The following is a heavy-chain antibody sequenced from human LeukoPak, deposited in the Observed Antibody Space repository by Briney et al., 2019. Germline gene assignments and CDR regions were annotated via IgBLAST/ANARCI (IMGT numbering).Heavy chain of an antibody. CDR1: GSSISSYY. CDR2: IYYSGST. J-gene: IGHJ4*02. CDR3: ARVPYCSSTSCYGIFDY. D-gene: IGHD2-2*01. Sequence: SETLSLTCTVSGSSISSYYWSWIRQPPGKGLEWIGYIYYSGSTNYNPSLKSRVTISVDTSKNQFSLKLSSVTAADTAVYYCARVPYCSSTSCYGIFDYWGQGTLVTVSS. V-gene: IGHV4-59*08.